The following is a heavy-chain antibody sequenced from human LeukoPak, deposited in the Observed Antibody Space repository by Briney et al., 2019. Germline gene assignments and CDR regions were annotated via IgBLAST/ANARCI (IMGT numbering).Heavy chain of an antibody. CDR2: ISRNGDNT. Sequence: GGSLRLSCATSGFTFSSYPMSWVRQAPGKGLEYVSAISRNGDNTYYANSVTGRFTISRDNSKNTLWLQMGSLRADDMAMYYCARVGDINYFDYWGQGTLVTVSS. CDR1: GFTFSSYP. CDR3: ARVGDINYFDY. D-gene: IGHD3-10*01. V-gene: IGHV3-64*01. J-gene: IGHJ4*02.